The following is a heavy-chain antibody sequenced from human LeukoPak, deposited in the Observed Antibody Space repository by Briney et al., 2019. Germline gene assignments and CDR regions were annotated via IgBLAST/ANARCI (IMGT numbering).Heavy chain of an antibody. D-gene: IGHD3-10*01. V-gene: IGHV4-59*12. J-gene: IGHJ4*02. CDR2: ISDIGSI. CDR3: ARDLLWFGIDY. CDR1: GGSISSYY. Sequence: PSETLSLTCTVSGGSISSYYWSWIRQPPGKGLEWIAYISDIGSINYNPSLKSRVTISVDTSKNQFSLKLSSVTAADTAVYYCARDLLWFGIDYWGQGTLVTVSS.